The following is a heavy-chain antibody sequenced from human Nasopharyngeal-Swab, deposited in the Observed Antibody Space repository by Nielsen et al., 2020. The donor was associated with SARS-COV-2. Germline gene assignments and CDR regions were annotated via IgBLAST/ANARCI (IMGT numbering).Heavy chain of an antibody. J-gene: IGHJ6*03. CDR1: GFTFSSYG. Sequence: GESLKISCAASGFTFSSYGMHWVRQAPGKGLEWVAFIRYDGSNKYYADSVKGRFTISRDNSKNTLYLQMNSLRAEDTAVYYCAKENWGGNMTYYYYYMDVWGKGTTVTVSS. V-gene: IGHV3-30*02. CDR2: IRYDGSNK. CDR3: AKENWGGNMTYYYYYMDV. D-gene: IGHD7-27*01.